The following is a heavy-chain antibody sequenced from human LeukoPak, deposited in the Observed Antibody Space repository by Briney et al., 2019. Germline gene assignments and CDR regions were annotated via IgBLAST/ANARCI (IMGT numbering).Heavy chain of an antibody. D-gene: IGHD3-10*01. Sequence: ASVKVSCKASGYTFTSYAMHWVRQAPGQRLEWMGWINAGNGNTKYSQKFQGRVTITRDTSASTAYMELSSLRSEDTAVYYCARGPRGDYYGSGRSERWFDPWGQGTLVTVSS. V-gene: IGHV1-3*01. CDR2: INAGNGNT. J-gene: IGHJ5*02. CDR1: GYTFTSYA. CDR3: ARGPRGDYYGSGRSERWFDP.